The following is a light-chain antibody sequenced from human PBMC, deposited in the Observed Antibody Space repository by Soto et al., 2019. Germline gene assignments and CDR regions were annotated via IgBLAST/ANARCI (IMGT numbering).Light chain of an antibody. CDR1: QSVNGNY. J-gene: IGKJ2*01. CDR2: GAS. CDR3: QQYGSSFRYT. Sequence: EIVLTQSPGTLSLSPGERATLSCRASQSVNGNYLTWYQQKPGQAPRLLIYGASNRATGTPDRFSGSGSGKDFTLTISRLEPEDFAVYYCQQYGSSFRYTFGQGTKLEIK. V-gene: IGKV3-20*01.